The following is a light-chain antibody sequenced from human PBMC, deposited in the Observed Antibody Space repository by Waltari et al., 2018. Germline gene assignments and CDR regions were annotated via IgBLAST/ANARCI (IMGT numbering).Light chain of an antibody. CDR2: DVT. J-gene: IGLJ2*01. V-gene: IGLV2-14*03. Sequence: QPALTQPASVSGSPGQSITISCTGTSSDVGSYNYVSWYQQHPGNAPKLIIYDVTNRPSGVSNRFSGSKSGNTASLTISGLQAEDEADYYCSSYMDTTTLELFGGGTSLTVL. CDR3: SSYMDTTTLEL. CDR1: SSDVGSYNY.